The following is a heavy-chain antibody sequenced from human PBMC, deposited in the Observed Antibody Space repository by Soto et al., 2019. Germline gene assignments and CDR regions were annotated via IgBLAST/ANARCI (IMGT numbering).Heavy chain of an antibody. CDR1: GFTFSNAW. CDR2: IKSKTDGGTT. CDR3: ARDSATLGYVLLWFGGNDAFDI. V-gene: IGHV3-15*01. D-gene: IGHD3-10*01. J-gene: IGHJ3*02. Sequence: EVQLVESGGGLVKPGGSLRLSCAASGFTFSNAWMSWVRQAPGKGLEWVGRIKSKTDGGTTDYAAPVKGRFTISRDDSKNTLYLQMNSLRAGDTAVYYCARDSATLGYVLLWFGGNDAFDIWGQGTMVTVSS.